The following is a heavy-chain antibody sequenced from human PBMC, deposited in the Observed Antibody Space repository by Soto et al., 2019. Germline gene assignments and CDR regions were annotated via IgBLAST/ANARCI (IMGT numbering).Heavy chain of an antibody. CDR3: AKDRTARTRGNYYFDY. CDR1: GFTFNSYA. Sequence: XGSLRLSCAASGFTFNSYAMSWVRQAPGKGLEWVSAISGSVGSTYYADSVKGRFTISRDNSKNTLYLQMNSLRAEDTAVYYCAKDRTARTRGNYYFDYWGHGTLVTVSS. V-gene: IGHV3-23*01. D-gene: IGHD6-6*01. CDR2: ISGSVGST. J-gene: IGHJ4*01.